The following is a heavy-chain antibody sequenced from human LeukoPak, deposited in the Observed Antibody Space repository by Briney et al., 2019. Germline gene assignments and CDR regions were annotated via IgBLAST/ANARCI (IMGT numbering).Heavy chain of an antibody. J-gene: IGHJ4*02. CDR3: ARDPVQLWLPLNSSRNGY. D-gene: IGHD5-18*01. Sequence: ASVKVSCKASGYTFTGYYMHWVRQAPGQGLEWMGWINPNSGGTNYAQKFQGRVTMTRDTSISTAYMELSRLRSDDTAVYYCARDPVQLWLPLNSSRNGYWGQGTLVTVSS. CDR2: INPNSGGT. V-gene: IGHV1-2*02. CDR1: GYTFTGYY.